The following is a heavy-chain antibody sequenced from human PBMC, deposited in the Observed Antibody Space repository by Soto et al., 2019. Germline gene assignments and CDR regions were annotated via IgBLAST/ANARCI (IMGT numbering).Heavy chain of an antibody. CDR3: ARGITMVRGVIHPPYFDY. CDR1: GGSISSSSYY. Sequence: SETLSLTCTVSGGSISSSSYYWGWIRQPPGKGLEWIGSIFYSGSTYYNPSLKSRVTISVDTSKNQFSLKLSSVTAADTAVYCCARGITMVRGVIHPPYFDYWGQGTLVTVSS. V-gene: IGHV4-39*07. J-gene: IGHJ4*02. D-gene: IGHD3-10*01. CDR2: IFYSGST.